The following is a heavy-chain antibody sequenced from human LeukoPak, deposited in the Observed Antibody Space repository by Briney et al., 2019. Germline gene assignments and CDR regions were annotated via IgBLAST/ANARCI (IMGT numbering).Heavy chain of an antibody. CDR2: LYYSGRT. Sequence: SQTLSLTCTVSGGSISSGDYYWRWLRQPPGKGLEGIGYLYYSGRTYHNPSLKSRVNISVDTSKNQFSLKLSSVTAADTAVYYCARWTYYDILTGSYYFDYWGQGTLVTVSS. CDR3: ARWTYYDILTGSYYFDY. CDR1: GGSISSGDYY. J-gene: IGHJ4*02. D-gene: IGHD3-9*01. V-gene: IGHV4-30-4*01.